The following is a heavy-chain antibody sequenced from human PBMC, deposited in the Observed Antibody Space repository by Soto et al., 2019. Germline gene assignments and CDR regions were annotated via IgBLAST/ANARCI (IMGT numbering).Heavy chain of an antibody. J-gene: IGHJ6*02. CDR3: ARGGSYYYGSGTRPYYYYGMDV. CDR2: ISAYNGNT. Sequence: QVQLVQSGAEVKKPGASVKVSCKASGYTFTSYGISWVRQAPGQGLEWMGWISAYNGNTNYAQKLQGRVTMTTDTATSTAYMELRSLRSDDTAVYYCARGGSYYYGSGTRPYYYYGMDVWGQGTTVTVSS. V-gene: IGHV1-18*01. D-gene: IGHD3-10*01. CDR1: GYTFTSYG.